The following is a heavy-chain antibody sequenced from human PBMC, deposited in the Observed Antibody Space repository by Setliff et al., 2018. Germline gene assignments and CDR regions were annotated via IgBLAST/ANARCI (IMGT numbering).Heavy chain of an antibody. CDR3: VRGPGPSVVVAIPFDH. CDR2: ISTDDGDT. J-gene: IGHJ4*02. CDR1: GYTFTTHG. V-gene: IGHV1-18*01. D-gene: IGHD5-12*01. Sequence: GASVKVSCKASGYTFTTHGISWVRQAPGQGLEWMGWISTDDGDTNFAQKFQGRVTLTTDTSTTTAYLELASLRDDDTAVYYCVRGPGPSVVVAIPFDHWGQGSLVTVSS.